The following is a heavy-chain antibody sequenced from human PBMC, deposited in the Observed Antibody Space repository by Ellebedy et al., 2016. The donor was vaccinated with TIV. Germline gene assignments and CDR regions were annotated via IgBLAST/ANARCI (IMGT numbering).Heavy chain of an antibody. CDR1: GFTFTRYG. CDR2: ISGYSGNT. CDR3: ARGGRYSGSYNFDH. D-gene: IGHD1-26*01. Sequence: AASVKVSCKASGFTFTRYGIHWVRQAPGQGLEWMGWISGYSGNTDYAQKFQGRVTMTTDTGTNTGYMELGSLRSDDTAVYYCARGGRYSGSYNFDHWGQGSLVTVSS. J-gene: IGHJ4*02. V-gene: IGHV1-18*04.